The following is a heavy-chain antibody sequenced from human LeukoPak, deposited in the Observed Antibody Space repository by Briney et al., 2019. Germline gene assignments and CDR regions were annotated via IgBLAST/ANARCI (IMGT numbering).Heavy chain of an antibody. CDR3: ARDTYYYDSSGSEGGSFDI. D-gene: IGHD3-22*01. V-gene: IGHV3-21*01. Sequence: PGGSLRLSCAASGFTFSSYSMNWVRQAPGKGLEWVSSISSSSSYIYYADSVKGRFTISRDNAKNSLYLQMNSLRAEDTAVYYCARDTYYYDSSGSEGGSFDIWGQGTMVTVSS. CDR1: GFTFSSYS. J-gene: IGHJ3*02. CDR2: ISSSSSYI.